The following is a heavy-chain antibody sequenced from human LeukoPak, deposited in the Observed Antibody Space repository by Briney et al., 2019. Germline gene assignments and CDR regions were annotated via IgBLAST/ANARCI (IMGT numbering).Heavy chain of an antibody. V-gene: IGHV1-2*02. CDR2: INPNSGGT. J-gene: IGHJ6*03. Sequence: ASVKVSCRASGYTFTGYYMHWVRQAPGQGLEWMGWINPNSGGTNYAQKFQGRVTMTRDTSISTAYMELSRLRSDDTAVYYCARAMVLYYYYMDVWGIGTTVTVSS. D-gene: IGHD3-10*01. CDR1: GYTFTGYY. CDR3: ARAMVLYYYYMDV.